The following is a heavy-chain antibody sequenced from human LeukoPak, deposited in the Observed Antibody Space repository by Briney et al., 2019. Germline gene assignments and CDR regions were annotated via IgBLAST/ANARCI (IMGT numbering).Heavy chain of an antibody. CDR1: GYTFTGYY. Sequence: ASVKVSCKASGYTFTGYYMHWVRQAPGQGLEWMGWINPNSGGTNYAQKFQGRVTMTRDTSISAAYMELSRLRSEDTAVYYCARGLGGYCSGGSCYIFDYWGQGTLVTVSS. J-gene: IGHJ4*02. CDR3: ARGLGGYCSGGSCYIFDY. CDR2: INPNSGGT. D-gene: IGHD2-15*01. V-gene: IGHV1-2*02.